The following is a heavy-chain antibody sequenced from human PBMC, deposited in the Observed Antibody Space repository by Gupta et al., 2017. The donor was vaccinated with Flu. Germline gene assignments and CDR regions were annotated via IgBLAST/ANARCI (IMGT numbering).Heavy chain of an antibody. D-gene: IGHD2-2*01. Sequence: QVQLVQSGAEVKKPGASVKVSCKASGYTFTGYYIHWVRQAPGQGFEWMGWINPGSGGTNYAQKFQDRVTMTRDTSINTVYMDLSSLKSDDKAVYFCARDRTRSTWPASDAFDVWGQGTVVTVSS. J-gene: IGHJ3*01. CDR3: ARDRTRSTWPASDAFDV. V-gene: IGHV1-2*02. CDR2: INPGSGGT. CDR1: GYTFTGYY.